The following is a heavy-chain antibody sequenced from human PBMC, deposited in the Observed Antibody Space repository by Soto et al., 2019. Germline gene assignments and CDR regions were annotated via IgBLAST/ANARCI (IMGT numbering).Heavy chain of an antibody. CDR1: GYPVTAYY. Sequence: QLHLVQSGAVVKKPGASVTVSCSASGYPVTAYYMHWVRQAPGRGLEWMGGINPATGAAKYTQSFQGRAPMTTDTSTSTVFMELSGLTSEDPAVFYCASGGGVGVAGSAAFDMWGQGTVVTVSS. V-gene: IGHV1-2*02. D-gene: IGHD3-3*01. CDR3: ASGGGVGVAGSAAFDM. J-gene: IGHJ3*02. CDR2: INPATGAA.